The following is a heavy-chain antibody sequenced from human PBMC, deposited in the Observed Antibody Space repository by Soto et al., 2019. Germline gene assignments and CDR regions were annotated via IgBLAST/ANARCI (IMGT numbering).Heavy chain of an antibody. D-gene: IGHD3-10*01. Sequence: QVQLLQSRAEMKKPGSSVKVSCQSSGGTFNTYAMNWVLQAPGQGPEWMGDISPMFGAANYAPKFQGRVTITADESTGTSYMQLSSLTSEDTALYFCAREVQVHTPAFVYWGQGTLVTVSS. CDR1: GGTFNTYA. CDR3: AREVQVHTPAFVY. CDR2: ISPMFGAA. V-gene: IGHV1-69*19. J-gene: IGHJ4*02.